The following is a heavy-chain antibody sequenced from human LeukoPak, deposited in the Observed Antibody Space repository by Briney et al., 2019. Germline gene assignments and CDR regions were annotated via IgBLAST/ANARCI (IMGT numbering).Heavy chain of an antibody. Sequence: GGSLRLSCAASGFTFSNSAMSWVRQAPGKGLEWVSAISGSGGSTYYADSVKGRFTTSRDNSKNTVYLQMNSLRADDTAVYYCAKAPGGIVGYWGQGTLVTVSS. CDR1: GFTFSNSA. CDR3: AKAPGGIVGY. D-gene: IGHD3-16*01. J-gene: IGHJ4*02. V-gene: IGHV3-23*01. CDR2: ISGSGGST.